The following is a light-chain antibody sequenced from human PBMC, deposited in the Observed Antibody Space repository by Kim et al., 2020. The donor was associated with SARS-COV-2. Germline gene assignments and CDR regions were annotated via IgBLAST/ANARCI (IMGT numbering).Light chain of an antibody. V-gene: IGKV1-8*01. CDR2: AAS. CDR1: QDVSSY. Sequence: ASTEHRDTITCRGCQDVSSYLAWYQQRPGKAPNLLFYAASTLRSGVPSRFSGSRSGTDFNLTISWLQSEDFATYYCQQYSSYPSTFGQGTRLGIK. CDR3: QQYSSYPST. J-gene: IGKJ5*01.